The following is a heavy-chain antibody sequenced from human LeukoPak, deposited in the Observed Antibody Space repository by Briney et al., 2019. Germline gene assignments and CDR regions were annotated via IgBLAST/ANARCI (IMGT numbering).Heavy chain of an antibody. CDR2: SNPDGTTT. CDR3: VRIDTVTNHDY. CDR1: GFTFSTYW. V-gene: IGHV3-74*01. D-gene: IGHD4-17*01. Sequence: PGGSLRLSCAASGFTFSTYWTHVVRQPLGKGLVLVSRSNPDGTTTNYADSVKGRFVFSRDSAKNKLYLQMNSLKVEDPAVYYCVRIDTVTNHDYWGQGTLVSISS. J-gene: IGHJ4*02.